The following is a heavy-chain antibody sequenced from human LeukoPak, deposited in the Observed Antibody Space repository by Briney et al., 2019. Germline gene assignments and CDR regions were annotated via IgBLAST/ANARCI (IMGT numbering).Heavy chain of an antibody. J-gene: IGHJ4*02. Sequence: SETLSLTCTVSGGSISNYYWSWIRQPPGKGPEWIGYIYYTGSTNYNPSLKSRVTISVDTSKNRFSLKLSSVTAADTAVYYCARNFEGYHFGSGSYFDSWGQGTLVTVSS. D-gene: IGHD3-10*01. CDR3: ARNFEGYHFGSGSYFDS. CDR1: GGSISNYY. CDR2: IYYTGST. V-gene: IGHV4-59*01.